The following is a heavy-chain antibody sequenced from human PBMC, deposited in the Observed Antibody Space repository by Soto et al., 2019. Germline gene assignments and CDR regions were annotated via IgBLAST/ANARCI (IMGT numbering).Heavy chain of an antibody. D-gene: IGHD2-15*01. CDR2: INAGNGNT. Sequence: ASVKVSCKSSGYTFTSYAMHWVRQAPGQRLEWMGWINAGNGNTKYSQKFQGRVTITRDTSASTAYMELSSLRSEDTAVYYCARVAGDLGFVYWGQGTLATVSS. V-gene: IGHV1-3*01. J-gene: IGHJ4*02. CDR3: ARVAGDLGFVY. CDR1: GYTFTSYA.